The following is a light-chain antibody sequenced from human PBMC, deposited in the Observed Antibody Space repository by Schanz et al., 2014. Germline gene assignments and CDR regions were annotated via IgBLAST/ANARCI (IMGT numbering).Light chain of an antibody. Sequence: EIVMTQSPATLSVSPGERAALSCRAGQSVSSNLAWYQQKPGQAPRLLIYGASTRATGIPARFSGSGSGTEFTLTISRLEPEDFAVYYCQQYGSSPWTFGQGTKVEIK. J-gene: IGKJ1*01. V-gene: IGKV3D-15*02. CDR2: GAS. CDR1: QSVSSN. CDR3: QQYGSSPWT.